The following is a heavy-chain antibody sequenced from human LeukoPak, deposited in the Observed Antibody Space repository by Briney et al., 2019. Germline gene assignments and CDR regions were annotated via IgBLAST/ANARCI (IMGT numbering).Heavy chain of an antibody. J-gene: IGHJ3*02. D-gene: IGHD4-17*01. CDR1: GYSFTSYW. V-gene: IGHV5-51*01. Sequence: LGESLEISCEGSGYSFTSYWIGWVRQLPGKGLEWMGIIYPGDSDTRDSPSFQGQVTISADKSISTAYLQWSSLKASDTAMYYCARHRDYGDYDDAFDIWGQGTMVTVSS. CDR2: IYPGDSDT. CDR3: ARHRDYGDYDDAFDI.